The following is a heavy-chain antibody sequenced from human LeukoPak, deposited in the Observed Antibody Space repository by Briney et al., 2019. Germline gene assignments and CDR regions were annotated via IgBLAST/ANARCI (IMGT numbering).Heavy chain of an antibody. CDR2: ISYIGST. D-gene: IGHD4-17*01. CDR1: ADSFSSHY. Sequence: SETLSLTRAVSADSFSSHYWTWIRQPPGKGLEWIGYISYIGSTNYNPSLKSRVTISIDTSKNQFSLKLSSVTAADTAVYYCARDLVTVTKGFDIWGQGTMVSVSS. CDR3: ARDLVTVTKGFDI. V-gene: IGHV4-59*11. J-gene: IGHJ3*02.